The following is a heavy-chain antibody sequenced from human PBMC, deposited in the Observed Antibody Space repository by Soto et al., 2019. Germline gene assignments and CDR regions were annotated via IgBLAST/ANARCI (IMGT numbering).Heavy chain of an antibody. CDR2: INHSGST. CDR1: GGSFSGYY. Sequence: QVQLQQWGAGLLKPSETLSLTCAVYGGSFSGYYWSWIRQPPGKGLEWIGEINHSGSTNYNPSLKSRVPISVVTSKIQFSLKLSSVTAADTAVYYCARVLRTDIVVVVAATYCFDPWGQGTLVTVSS. V-gene: IGHV4-34*01. D-gene: IGHD2-15*01. CDR3: ARVLRTDIVVVVAATYCFDP. J-gene: IGHJ5*02.